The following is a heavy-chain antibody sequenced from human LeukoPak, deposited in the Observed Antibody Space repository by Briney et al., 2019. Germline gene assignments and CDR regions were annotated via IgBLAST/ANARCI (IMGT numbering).Heavy chain of an antibody. D-gene: IGHD5-18*01. V-gene: IGHV4-30-4*08. CDR3: ARVGYSYGRIDYFDY. CDR2: IYYSGST. Sequence: SETLSLTCTVSGGSISSGDYYWSWIRQPPGKGLEWIGYIYYSGSTYYNPFLKSRVTISVDTSKNQFSLKLSSVTAADTAVYYCARVGYSYGRIDYFDYWGQGTLVTVSS. CDR1: GGSISSGDYY. J-gene: IGHJ4*02.